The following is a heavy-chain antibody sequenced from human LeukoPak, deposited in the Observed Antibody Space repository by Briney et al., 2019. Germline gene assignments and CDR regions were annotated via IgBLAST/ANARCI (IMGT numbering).Heavy chain of an antibody. D-gene: IGHD1-26*01. CDR3: AKAEWELLGIH. CDR2: ISGSGGST. J-gene: IGHJ4*02. Sequence: GGSLRLSCAASGFTFSSYAMGWVRQAPGKGLEWVSAISGSGGSTYYADSVKGRFTISRDNSKNTLYLQMNSLRAEDTAVYYCAKAEWELLGIHWGQGTLVTVSS. V-gene: IGHV3-23*01. CDR1: GFTFSSYA.